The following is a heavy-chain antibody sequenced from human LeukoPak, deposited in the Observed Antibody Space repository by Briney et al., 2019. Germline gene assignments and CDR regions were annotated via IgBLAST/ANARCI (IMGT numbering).Heavy chain of an antibody. CDR2: IYSSGTT. CDR1: GFTVSSNY. CDR3: ARDRQWLGVHPPQPYSGYW. D-gene: IGHD6-19*01. V-gene: IGHV3-66*01. Sequence: PGGSLRLSCAASGFTVSSNYMSWVRQAPGKGLEWVSVIYSSGTTYYADSVKGRFTFSRDNSKNTLYLQMNSLRAEDTAVYYCARDRQWLGVHPPQPYSGYW. J-gene: IGHJ2*01.